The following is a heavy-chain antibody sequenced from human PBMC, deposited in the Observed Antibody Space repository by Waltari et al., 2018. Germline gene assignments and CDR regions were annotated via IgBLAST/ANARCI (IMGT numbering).Heavy chain of an antibody. CDR3: ARQPIEGNLPDWFDP. V-gene: IGHV4-38-2*02. CDR2: IHHSGSA. D-gene: IGHD1-1*01. CDR1: GYSISNVYY. Sequence: QVQLQQSGPGLVKPSETLSLTCTVSGYSISNVYYWGWIRQPPGKGLEWIGSIHHSGSAYSNPSLNSRVTISLETSKNQFSLKRTSVAATDTAIYYCARQPIEGNLPDWFDPWGQGTLVTVSS. J-gene: IGHJ5*02.